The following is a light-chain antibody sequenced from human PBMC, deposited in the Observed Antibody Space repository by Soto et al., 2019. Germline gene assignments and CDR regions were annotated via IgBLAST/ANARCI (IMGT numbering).Light chain of an antibody. V-gene: IGLV2-14*01. J-gene: IGLJ1*01. CDR1: SSDVGAYSY. CDR3: TSYTSSSTLYV. Sequence: QSVLTQPASVSGSPGQSITISCTGTSSDVGAYSYVSWYRQHPGKAPKLIIYEVNNRPSGVSNRFSGSKSGNTASLTISGLQAEDEADYYCTSYTSSSTLYVFGTGTQLTVL. CDR2: EVN.